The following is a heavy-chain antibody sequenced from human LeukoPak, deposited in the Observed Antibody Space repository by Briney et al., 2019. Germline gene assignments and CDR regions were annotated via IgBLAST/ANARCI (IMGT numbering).Heavy chain of an antibody. CDR3: ATEITMVRGVIITTDYFDC. D-gene: IGHD3-10*01. CDR2: FDPEDGET. CDR1: GYTLTESS. Sequence: ASVKVSCKVSGYTLTESSMHWVRQAPGKGLEWMGGFDPEDGETIYAQKFQGRVTMTEDTSTDTAYMELSSLRSEDTAVYYCATEITMVRGVIITTDYFDCWGQGTLVTVSS. J-gene: IGHJ4*02. V-gene: IGHV1-24*01.